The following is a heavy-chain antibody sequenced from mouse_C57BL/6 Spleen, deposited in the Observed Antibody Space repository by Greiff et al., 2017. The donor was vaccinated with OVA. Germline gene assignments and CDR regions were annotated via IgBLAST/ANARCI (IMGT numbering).Heavy chain of an antibody. J-gene: IGHJ4*01. CDR3: ATGAGDSDYEGGAMDY. CDR1: GFSFTSYG. D-gene: IGHD2-5*01. CDR2: IWRGGST. V-gene: IGHV2-5*01. Sequence: QVQLQQSGPGLVQPSQSLSITCTVSGFSFTSYGVHWVRQSPGKGLEWLGVIWRGGSTDYNAAFMSRLSITKDNSKSQVFFKMNSMQADDTAIYYCATGAGDSDYEGGAMDYWGQGTSVTVSS.